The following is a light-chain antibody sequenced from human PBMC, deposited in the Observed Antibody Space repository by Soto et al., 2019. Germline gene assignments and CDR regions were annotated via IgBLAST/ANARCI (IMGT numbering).Light chain of an antibody. Sequence: EIVLTQSPGTLSLSPGEIATLSCRASQSVPKNYLAWYQHKPGQAPRLLIHGPSSRATGIPDRFSGSGSGTDFTLSISRLEPEDFAVYYCHQYATSPQTFVQGTKVEIK. CDR3: HQYATSPQT. J-gene: IGKJ1*01. CDR1: QSVPKNY. V-gene: IGKV3-20*01. CDR2: GPS.